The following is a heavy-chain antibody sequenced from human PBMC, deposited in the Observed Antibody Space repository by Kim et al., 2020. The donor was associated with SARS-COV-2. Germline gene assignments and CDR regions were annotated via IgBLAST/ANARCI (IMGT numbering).Heavy chain of an antibody. CDR3: ARRAHSGYDHSRHWFDP. V-gene: IGHV4-39*01. J-gene: IGHJ5*02. Sequence: SETLSLTCTVSGGSISSSNYYWGWIRQPPGKGLEWIGTIYYSGSTYYNPSLKSRVTISVDTSKNQFSLKLSSVTAADTAVYYCARRAHSGYDHSRHWFDPWGQGTLVTVSS. D-gene: IGHD5-12*01. CDR2: IYYSGST. CDR1: GGSISSSNYY.